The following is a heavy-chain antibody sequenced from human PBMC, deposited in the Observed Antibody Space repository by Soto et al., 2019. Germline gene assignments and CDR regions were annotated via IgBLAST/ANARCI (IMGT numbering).Heavy chain of an antibody. CDR3: SRVRQLVFPRDVARNDAFDI. J-gene: IGHJ3*02. CDR1: GFTFSSYA. V-gene: IGHV3-7*01. Sequence: GGSLRLSCAASGFTFSSYAMSWVRQAPGKGLEWVANIKQDGSEKYYVDSVKGRFTISRDKYKNSLYLQMNSLRAEDTAVYYCSRVRQLVFPRDVARNDAFDIWGQGTMVTVSS. CDR2: IKQDGSEK. D-gene: IGHD6-13*01.